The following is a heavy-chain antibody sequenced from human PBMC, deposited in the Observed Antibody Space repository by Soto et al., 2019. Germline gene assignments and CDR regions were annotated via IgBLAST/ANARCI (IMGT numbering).Heavy chain of an antibody. D-gene: IGHD1-1*01. CDR2: INPNSNTDVT. CDR1: GYTFTDYY. J-gene: IGHJ4*02. Sequence: QVQLVQSGAEVKKPGASVKVSCKASGYTFTDYYIHWVRQAPGQGLEWMGWINPNSNTDVTNYAQKFQGWVTMTSDTSITTAYLEVDRLKSEDTAVYYCARGPRKQLWVGYFDYWGQGTLVTVSS. V-gene: IGHV1-2*04. CDR3: ARGPRKQLWVGYFDY.